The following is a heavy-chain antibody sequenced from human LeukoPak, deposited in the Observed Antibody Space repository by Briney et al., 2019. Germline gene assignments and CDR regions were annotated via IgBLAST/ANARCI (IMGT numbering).Heavy chain of an antibody. J-gene: IGHJ4*02. V-gene: IGHV3-7*01. CDR2: IKQDGGEK. CDR1: GFTFSSYS. Sequence: GGSLRLSCAASGFTFSSYSMNWVRQAPGKGLEWVANIKQDGGEKYYVDSVKGRFTISRDDAKTSVYLQMNSLRAEDTAVYYCARNKGWELPAELDSWGQGTLVTVSS. D-gene: IGHD2-15*01. CDR3: ARNKGWELPAELDS.